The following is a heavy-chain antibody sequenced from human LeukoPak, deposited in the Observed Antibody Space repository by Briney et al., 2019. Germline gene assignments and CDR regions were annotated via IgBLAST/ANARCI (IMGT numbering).Heavy chain of an antibody. Sequence: SETLSLTCAVSGGSISSSNWWSWVRPPPGKGLEWIGEIYHSGSTNYNPSLKSRVTISVDKSKNQFSLKLSSVTAADTAVYYCARAAGITMVRGVSGGGNYWYFELWGRGTLVTVSS. CDR2: IYHSGST. CDR3: ARAAGITMVRGVSGGGNYWYFEL. J-gene: IGHJ2*01. D-gene: IGHD3-10*01. CDR1: GGSISSSNW. V-gene: IGHV4-4*02.